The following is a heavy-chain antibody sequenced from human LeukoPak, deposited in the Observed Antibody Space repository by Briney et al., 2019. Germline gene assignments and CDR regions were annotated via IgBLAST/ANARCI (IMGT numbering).Heavy chain of an antibody. Sequence: PGGSLRLSCAASGFTFSSYAMSWVRQAPGKGLEWVSAISGSGGSTYYADSVKGRFTISRDNSKSTLYLQMNSLRAEDTAVYYCAKETLPFYDSSGYSDYWGQGTLVTVSS. J-gene: IGHJ4*02. V-gene: IGHV3-23*01. CDR1: GFTFSSYA. D-gene: IGHD3-22*01. CDR2: ISGSGGST. CDR3: AKETLPFYDSSGYSDY.